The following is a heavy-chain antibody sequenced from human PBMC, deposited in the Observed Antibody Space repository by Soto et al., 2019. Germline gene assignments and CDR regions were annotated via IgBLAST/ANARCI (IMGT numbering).Heavy chain of an antibody. V-gene: IGHV3-33*01. CDR3: ARDLVGADYYYGMDV. D-gene: IGHD1-26*01. J-gene: IGHJ6*02. CDR2: IWYDGSNK. CDR1: GFTFSSYG. Sequence: GGSLRLSCAASGFTFSSYGMHWVRQAPGKGLEWVAVIWYDGSNKYYADSVKGRFTISRDNSKNTLYLQMNSLRAEDTAVYYCARDLVGADYYYGMDVWGQGTTVTVSS.